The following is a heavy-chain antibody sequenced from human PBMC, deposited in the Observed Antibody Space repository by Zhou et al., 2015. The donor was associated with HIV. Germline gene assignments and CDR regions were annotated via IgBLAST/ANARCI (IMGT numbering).Heavy chain of an antibody. CDR1: GFTFDNYA. D-gene: IGHD6-6*01. CDR2: ISWNSGTI. J-gene: IGHJ4*02. Sequence: EVQLVESGGDLVQPGRSLRLSCAASGFTFDNYAIHWVRQAPGKGLEWVSGISWNSGTIGYADSVKGRFTISRDNAKNSLYLQMNSLRAEDTALYYCAKGGYSSSSALDYWGQGTLVTVSS. CDR3: AKGGYSSSSALDY. V-gene: IGHV3-9*01.